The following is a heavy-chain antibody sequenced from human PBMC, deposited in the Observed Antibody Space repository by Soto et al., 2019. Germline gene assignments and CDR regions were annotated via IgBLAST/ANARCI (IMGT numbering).Heavy chain of an antibody. J-gene: IGHJ4*02. Sequence: EVQLLESGGGLIQPGGSLRLSCAASGFTFSSYAMSWVRQAPGKGLEWVSAISGSGGSTDYADSVKGRFTISRDNSKNTLYLQMNSLRAEDTAVYYCAKENGYSSTWFEFDYWGQGTLVTVSS. CDR1: GFTFSSYA. CDR3: AKENGYSSTWFEFDY. D-gene: IGHD6-13*01. V-gene: IGHV3-23*01. CDR2: ISGSGGST.